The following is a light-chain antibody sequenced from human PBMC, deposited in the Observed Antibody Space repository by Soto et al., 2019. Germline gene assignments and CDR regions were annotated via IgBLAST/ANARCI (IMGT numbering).Light chain of an antibody. CDR2: LGS. CDR3: MQALQSPLT. J-gene: IGKJ5*01. CDR1: QSLLHSNGNNY. Sequence: EIVMTQSPLSLSVTPGESASISCRSSQSLLHSNGNNYFDWYLQKPVQSPQLLIYLGSNRASGVHDRFSGSGSGTDFTLKISRVEAEDVGVYYCMQALQSPLTFGQGTRLEIK. V-gene: IGKV2-28*01.